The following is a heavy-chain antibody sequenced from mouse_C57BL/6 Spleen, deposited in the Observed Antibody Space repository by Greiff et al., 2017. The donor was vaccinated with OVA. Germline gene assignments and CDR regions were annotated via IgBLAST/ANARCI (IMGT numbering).Heavy chain of an antibody. CDR1: GYTFTSYW. Sequence: EVQLQQSGTVLARPGASVKMSCKTSGYTFTSYWMHWVKQRPGQGLEWIGAIYPGNSDTSYNQKFKGKAKLTAVTSASTAYMELSSLTNEDSAVYYCTRSLNWDVESDYWGQGTTLTVSS. CDR3: TRSLNWDVESDY. D-gene: IGHD4-1*01. J-gene: IGHJ2*01. V-gene: IGHV1-5*01. CDR2: IYPGNSDT.